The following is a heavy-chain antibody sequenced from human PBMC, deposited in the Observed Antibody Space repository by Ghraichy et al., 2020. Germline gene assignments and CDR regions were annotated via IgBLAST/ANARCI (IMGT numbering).Heavy chain of an antibody. CDR2: IYYSGST. CDR3: ARGSGGGYDLVDNFDY. V-gene: IGHV4-59*01. Sequence: SETLSLTCTVSGGSISSYYWSWIRQPPGKGLEWIGYIYYSGSTNYNPSLKSRVTISVDTSKNQFSLKLSSVTAADTAVYYCARGSGGGYDLVDNFDYWGQRTLVTVSS. CDR1: GGSISSYY. J-gene: IGHJ4*02. D-gene: IGHD5-12*01.